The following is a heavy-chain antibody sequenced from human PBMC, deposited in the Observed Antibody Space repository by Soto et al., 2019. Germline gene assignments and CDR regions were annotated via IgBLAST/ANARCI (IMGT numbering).Heavy chain of an antibody. CDR2: IYYSGST. V-gene: IGHV4-31*03. Sequence: QVQLQESGPGLVKPSQTLSLTCTVSGGSISSGGYYWSWIRQHPGKGLEWIGYIYYSGSTYYNPSLDSRVTISVDTAKNHFSLKLSSVTAADTAVYYCARESSPLGYCSSTSCFGFDPWGQGTLVTVSS. CDR1: GGSISSGGYY. J-gene: IGHJ5*02. CDR3: ARESSPLGYCSSTSCFGFDP. D-gene: IGHD2-2*01.